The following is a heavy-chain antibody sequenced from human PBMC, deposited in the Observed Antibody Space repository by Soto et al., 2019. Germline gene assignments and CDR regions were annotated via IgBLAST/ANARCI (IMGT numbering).Heavy chain of an antibody. J-gene: IGHJ4*02. V-gene: IGHV4-59*01. D-gene: IGHD2-2*01. CDR1: SASISSYY. Sequence: SETLSLTCTVSSASISSYYRNWIRQPPGKGLQWIGSIYYSGNTNYSPSLKSRVTISVDTSKKQFSLKLTSVTAADTAMYYCARGYCSSTSCYEFDYWGQGALVTVSS. CDR2: IYYSGNT. CDR3: ARGYCSSTSCYEFDY.